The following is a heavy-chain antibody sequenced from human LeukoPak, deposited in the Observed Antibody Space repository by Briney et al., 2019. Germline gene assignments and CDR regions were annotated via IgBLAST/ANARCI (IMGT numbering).Heavy chain of an antibody. V-gene: IGHV3-43*01. J-gene: IGHJ4*02. Sequence: PGGSLRLSCAASGFTFSSYWMSWVRQAPGKGLEWVSLISWDGGSTYYADSVKGRFTISRDNSKNSLYLQMNSLRTEDTALYYCAKDSYYYDSSGYYWGPLDYWGQGTLVTVSS. CDR3: AKDSYYYDSSGYYWGPLDY. CDR1: GFTFSSYW. CDR2: ISWDGGST. D-gene: IGHD3-22*01.